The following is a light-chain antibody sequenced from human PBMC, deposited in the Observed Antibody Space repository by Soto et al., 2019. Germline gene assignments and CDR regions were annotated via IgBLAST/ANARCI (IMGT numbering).Light chain of an antibody. CDR2: AAS. Sequence: FEMTQSPFAVLASAGARDTITCRASHDISRSLAWYQQKPGKAPKLRGYAASSVQSGGPARFGASGAGTDFTLTVSCLESEDFATYDCQQRDSTTWTFGQGTKVDIK. V-gene: IGKV1-12*01. CDR3: QQRDSTTWT. CDR1: HDISRS. J-gene: IGKJ1*01.